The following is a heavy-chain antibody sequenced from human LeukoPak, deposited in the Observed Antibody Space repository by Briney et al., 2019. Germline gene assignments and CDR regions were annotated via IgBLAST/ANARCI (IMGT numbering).Heavy chain of an antibody. D-gene: IGHD3-10*01. CDR1: GFTFSNYW. J-gene: IGHJ4*02. V-gene: IGHV3-7*01. Sequence: GGSLRLSCAASGFTFSNYWMSWVRQAPGKGLEWVANIKQDGSERNYVDSVKGRFAISRDNAKNSLYLQMNSLRAEDTAVYYCARDHYGSGNYYSFFDYWGRGTLVTVSS. CDR3: ARDHYGSGNYYSFFDY. CDR2: IKQDGSER.